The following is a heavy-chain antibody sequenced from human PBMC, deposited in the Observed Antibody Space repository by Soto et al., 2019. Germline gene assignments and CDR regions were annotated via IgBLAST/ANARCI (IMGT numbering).Heavy chain of an antibody. V-gene: IGHV4-61*01. CDR2: IYYSGST. J-gene: IGHJ5*02. D-gene: IGHD3-10*01. Sequence: SETLSLTCTVSGGSVSSGSYYWSWIRQPPGKGLEWIGYIYYSGSTNYNPPLKSRVTISVDTSKNQFSLKLSSVTAADTAVYYCARVEPYYYGSGLFGWFAPSGQGTLVTVSS. CDR1: GGSVSSGSYY. CDR3: ARVEPYYYGSGLFGWFAP.